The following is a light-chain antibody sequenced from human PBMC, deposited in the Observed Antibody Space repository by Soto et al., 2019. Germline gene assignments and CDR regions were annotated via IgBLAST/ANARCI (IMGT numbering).Light chain of an antibody. Sequence: DLQMTQSPSSLSASVGDRVTITCRASQTIGRYLNWYQQKPGEVPNVLIYGASSLQSGVPSRFSGSGSGTDFTLTISSLQPEDFATYYCQQSYISPWTFGQGTKVEI. V-gene: IGKV1-39*01. CDR2: GAS. CDR1: QTIGRY. J-gene: IGKJ1*01. CDR3: QQSYISPWT.